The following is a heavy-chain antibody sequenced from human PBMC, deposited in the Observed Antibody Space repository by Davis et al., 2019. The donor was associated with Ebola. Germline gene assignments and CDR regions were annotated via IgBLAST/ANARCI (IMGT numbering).Heavy chain of an antibody. CDR1: GGSISSGDHY. Sequence: PSETLSLTCTVSGGSISSGDHYWSWIRQPPGKGLEWIGYIYYSGSTYYNPSLKSRVTISVDTSKNQFSLKLSSVTAADTAVYYCASSAVVSGSDAFDIWGQGTMVTVSS. J-gene: IGHJ3*02. D-gene: IGHD2-8*02. CDR2: IYYSGST. V-gene: IGHV4-31*03. CDR3: ASSAVVSGSDAFDI.